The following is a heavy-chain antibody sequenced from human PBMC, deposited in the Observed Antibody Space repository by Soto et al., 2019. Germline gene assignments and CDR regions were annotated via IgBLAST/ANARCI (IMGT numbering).Heavy chain of an antibody. J-gene: IGHJ6*02. CDR1: GYTFTSYC. V-gene: IGHV1-18*01. D-gene: IGHD2-2*01. Sequence: ASVKVSCKASGYTFTSYCISWVRQAPGQGLEWMGWISAYNGNTNYAQKLQGRVTMTTDTSTSTAYMELRSLRSDDTAVYYCARPGDWTLVVPAAITSLYYYYGMDVWGQGTTVTVSS. CDR2: ISAYNGNT. CDR3: ARPGDWTLVVPAAITSLYYYYGMDV.